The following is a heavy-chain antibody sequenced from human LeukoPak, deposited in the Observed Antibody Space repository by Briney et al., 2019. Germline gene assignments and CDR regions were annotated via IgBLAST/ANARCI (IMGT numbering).Heavy chain of an antibody. CDR2: ISGSGAMT. CDR3: VKDRVDGSGSQFDS. CDR1: GFSLSDYY. V-gene: IGHV3-11*01. D-gene: IGHD3-10*01. Sequence: GGSLRLSCAASGFSLSDYYMSWIRQAPGKGLEWVSSISGSGAMTYYADSVKGRFTISRDNAMDTLYLQMNSLRADDTAVYYCVKDRVDGSGSQFDSWGQGSLVIVSS. J-gene: IGHJ4*02.